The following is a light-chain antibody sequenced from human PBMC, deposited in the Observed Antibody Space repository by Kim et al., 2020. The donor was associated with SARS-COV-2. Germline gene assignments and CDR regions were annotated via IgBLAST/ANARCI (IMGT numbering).Light chain of an antibody. V-gene: IGKV1-5*01. CDR1: QIIETY. Sequence: ASVGDRVRITCRASQIIETYLAWYQQKPGKAPALLIYQASSLHIGVPSRFSGSGSGTEFTLTINSLQPDDFATYYCQHYIRFPYTFGQGTKLEI. J-gene: IGKJ2*01. CDR3: QHYIRFPYT. CDR2: QAS.